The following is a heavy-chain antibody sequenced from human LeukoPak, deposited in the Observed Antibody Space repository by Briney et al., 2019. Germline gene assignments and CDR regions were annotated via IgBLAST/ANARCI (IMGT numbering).Heavy chain of an antibody. Sequence: PSETLSLTCAVYGGSFSGYYWSWIRQPPGKGLEWIGEINHSGSTNYNPSLKSRVTISVDTSKNQLSLKLSSVTAADTAVYYCARLSCGGDCSGSWGQGTLVTVSS. D-gene: IGHD2-21*02. CDR1: GGSFSGYY. J-gene: IGHJ5*02. CDR2: INHSGST. CDR3: ARLSCGGDCSGS. V-gene: IGHV4-34*01.